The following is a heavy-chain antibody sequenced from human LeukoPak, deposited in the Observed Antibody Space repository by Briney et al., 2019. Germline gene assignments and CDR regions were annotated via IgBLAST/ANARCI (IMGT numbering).Heavy chain of an antibody. J-gene: IGHJ6*03. CDR2: IRYDGSNK. CDR1: GFTFSSYG. V-gene: IGHV3-30*02. CDR3: ARQGGRIAALYYYYYMDV. D-gene: IGHD6-13*01. Sequence: GGSLRLSCAASGFTFSSYGMHWVRQAPGKGLEWVAFIRYDGSNKYYADSVKGRFTISRDNSKNTLYLQMNSLRAEDTAVYYCARQGGRIAALYYYYYMDVWGKGTTVTVSS.